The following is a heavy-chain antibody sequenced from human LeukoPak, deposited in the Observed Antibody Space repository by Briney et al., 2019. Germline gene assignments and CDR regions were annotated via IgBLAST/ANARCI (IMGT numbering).Heavy chain of an antibody. J-gene: IGHJ4*02. CDR2: INPNSGGT. D-gene: IGHD3-3*01. CDR3: ARALYDFWSGYNYPFDY. CDR1: GYTFTGYY. Sequence: ASVKVSCKASGYTFTGYYMHWVRQAPGQGLEWMGWINPNSGGTNYAQKFQGRVTMTRDTSISTAYMELSRLRSDDTAVYYCARALYDFWSGYNYPFDYWGQGTLVTVSS. V-gene: IGHV1-2*02.